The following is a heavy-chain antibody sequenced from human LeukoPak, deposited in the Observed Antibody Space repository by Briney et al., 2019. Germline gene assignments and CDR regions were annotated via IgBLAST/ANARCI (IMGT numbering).Heavy chain of an antibody. D-gene: IGHD4-17*01. J-gene: IGHJ4*02. V-gene: IGHV1-46*01. CDR2: INPSGGST. Sequence: GAXVKVSCKASGYTFTSYYMHWVRQAPGQGLEWRGIINPSGGSTSYAQKFQGRVTMTRDMSTSTVYMELSSLRSEDTAVYYCARDHVGTTVTTTEYYFDYWGQGTLVTVSS. CDR3: ARDHVGTTVTTTEYYFDY. CDR1: GYTFTSYY.